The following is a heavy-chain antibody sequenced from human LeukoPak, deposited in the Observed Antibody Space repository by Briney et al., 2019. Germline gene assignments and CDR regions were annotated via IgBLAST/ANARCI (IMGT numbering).Heavy chain of an antibody. D-gene: IGHD1-26*01. J-gene: IGHJ4*02. Sequence: SETLSLTCAVSGYSISSGYYWGWIRQPPGKGLEWIGSIYHSGTTYYNPSLKSRVTISVDTTKNQFSLMLSSVTAADTAVYYCARQLLIVGATIRLSNFDYWGQGTLVTASS. CDR2: IYHSGTT. V-gene: IGHV4-38-2*01. CDR1: GYSISSGYY. CDR3: ARQLLIVGATIRLSNFDY.